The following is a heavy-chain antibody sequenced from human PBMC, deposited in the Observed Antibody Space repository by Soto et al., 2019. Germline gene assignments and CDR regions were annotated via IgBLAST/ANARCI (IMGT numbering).Heavy chain of an antibody. V-gene: IGHV3-23*01. Sequence: EVQLLESGGGLVQPGGSLRLSCAASGFTFATYVMSWVRQAPGKGLECVSTMTGNGEYTYHADSVRGRFTISRDNSKNTLDLQMSSLRAEDTAVYFCARRYSGSCFDYWGQGALVTVSS. CDR1: GFTFATYV. D-gene: IGHD1-26*01. CDR3: ARRYSGSCFDY. CDR2: MTGNGEYT. J-gene: IGHJ4*02.